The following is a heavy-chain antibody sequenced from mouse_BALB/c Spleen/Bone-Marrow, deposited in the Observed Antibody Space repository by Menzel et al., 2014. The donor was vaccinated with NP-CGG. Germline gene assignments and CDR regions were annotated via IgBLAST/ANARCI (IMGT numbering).Heavy chain of an antibody. D-gene: IGHD1-2*01. J-gene: IGHJ2*01. CDR2: IYPGSGST. CDR3: ARRLCY. V-gene: IGHV1-55*01. CDR1: GYTFTSYW. Sequence: QVQLQQSGSELVRPGASVKLSCKATGYTFTSYWMSWVKQWPGQGLEWIGNIYPGSGSTNYDEKFKSKTTLTLDTSPSTDYMQLRSLTPEDSAVYYCARRLCYWGQGTPLTVSS.